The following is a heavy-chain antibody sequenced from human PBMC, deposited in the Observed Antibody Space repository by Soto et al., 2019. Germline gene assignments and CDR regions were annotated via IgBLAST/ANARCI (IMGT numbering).Heavy chain of an antibody. CDR3: VRGRSYSVYDI. V-gene: IGHV4-4*07. J-gene: IGHJ4*02. CDR2: IYPSGST. Sequence: LSLTCTVSGGSISGHSWIWIRQPAGRGLEWIGHIYPSGSTSYNPSLRSRVTMSLDTSNNQIFLNLTSVTAADTAVFYCVRGRSYSVYDIWGPGTLVTVSS. D-gene: IGHD5-12*01. CDR1: GGSISGHS.